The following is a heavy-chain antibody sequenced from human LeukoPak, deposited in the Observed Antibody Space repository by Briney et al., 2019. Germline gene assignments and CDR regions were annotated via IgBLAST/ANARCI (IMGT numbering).Heavy chain of an antibody. CDR3: ARDQRGYSYGYWHDY. D-gene: IGHD5-18*01. J-gene: IGHJ4*02. Sequence: PSETLSLTCTVSGGSISSYYWSWIRQPAGKGLEWIGRIYTSGSTNCNPSLKSRVTMSVDTSKNQFSLKLSSVTAADTAAYYCARDQRGYSYGYWHDYWGQGTLVTVSS. V-gene: IGHV4-4*07. CDR1: GGSISSYY. CDR2: IYTSGST.